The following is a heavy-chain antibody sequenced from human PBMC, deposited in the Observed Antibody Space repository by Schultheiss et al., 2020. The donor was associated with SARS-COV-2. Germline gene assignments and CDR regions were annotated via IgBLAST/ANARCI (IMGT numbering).Heavy chain of an antibody. CDR3: ARDSLDYYDSTEAFDI. CDR2: FYSGGST. CDR1: GFTVSSNY. J-gene: IGHJ3*02. D-gene: IGHD3-22*01. Sequence: GESLKISCAASGFTVSSNYMSWVRQAPGKGLEWVSVFYSGGSTYYADSVKGRFTISRDNSKNTLYLQMNSLRAEDTAVYYCARDSLDYYDSTEAFDIWGQGTMGTGSS. V-gene: IGHV3-66*02.